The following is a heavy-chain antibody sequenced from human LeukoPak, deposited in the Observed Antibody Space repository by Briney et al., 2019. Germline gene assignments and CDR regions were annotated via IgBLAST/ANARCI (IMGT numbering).Heavy chain of an antibody. CDR2: ISGYNGNT. D-gene: IGHD6-13*01. CDR3: ARSSIIAAAGPYYFDY. V-gene: IGHV1-18*01. CDR1: GYTFTSYG. Sequence: ASVKVSCKASGYTFTSYGISWVRQAPGQGLEWMGWISGYNGNTNYAQILQGRVTITADKSTSTAYMELSSLRSEDTAVYYCARSSIIAAAGPYYFDYWGQGTPVTVSS. J-gene: IGHJ4*02.